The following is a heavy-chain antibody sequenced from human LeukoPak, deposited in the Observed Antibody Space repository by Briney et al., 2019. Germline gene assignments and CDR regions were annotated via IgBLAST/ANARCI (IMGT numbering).Heavy chain of an antibody. CDR2: IWYDGNNK. CDR3: ARENYGDHGDAFDI. D-gene: IGHD4-17*01. J-gene: IGHJ3*02. Sequence: GGSLRLSCAASGFSFSTYGMHWVRQAPGKGLEWVAVIWYDGNNKYYADSVKGRFTISRDNSKNTLFLQMNSLRAEDSAVYYCARENYGDHGDAFDIWGQGTMVTVSS. V-gene: IGHV3-33*01. CDR1: GFSFSTYG.